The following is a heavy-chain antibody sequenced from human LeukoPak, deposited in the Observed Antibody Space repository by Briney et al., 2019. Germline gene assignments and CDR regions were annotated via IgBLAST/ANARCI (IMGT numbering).Heavy chain of an antibody. D-gene: IGHD3-10*01. V-gene: IGHV3-23*01. Sequence: GGSLRLSCAASGFTFSSYAMTWVRQAPGKGLEWVSTISVSGSGTYYADSVKGRFTISRDNAKNSLYLQMNSLRAEDTAVYYCARNLYGSGIFDYWGQGTLVTVSS. CDR1: GFTFSSYA. CDR3: ARNLYGSGIFDY. J-gene: IGHJ4*02. CDR2: ISVSGSGT.